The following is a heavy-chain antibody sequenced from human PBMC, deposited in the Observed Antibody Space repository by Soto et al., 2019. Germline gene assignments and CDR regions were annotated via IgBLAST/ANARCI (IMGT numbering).Heavy chain of an antibody. CDR3: ASPQIYYDSSGYPFDY. J-gene: IGHJ4*02. CDR1: GGTFSSYA. D-gene: IGHD3-22*01. Sequence: SVKVSCKASGGTFSSYAISWVRQAPGQGLEWMGGIIPIFGTANYAQKFQGRVTITADESTSTAYMELSSLRSEDTAVYYCASPQIYYDSSGYPFDYWGQGTLVTVSS. CDR2: IIPIFGTA. V-gene: IGHV1-69*13.